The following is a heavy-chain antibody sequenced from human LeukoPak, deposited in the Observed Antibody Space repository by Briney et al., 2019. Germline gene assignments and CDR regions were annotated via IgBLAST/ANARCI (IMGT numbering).Heavy chain of an antibody. D-gene: IGHD6-13*01. CDR3: AKDLGYSSSWYFPY. CDR2: ISGSGGST. V-gene: IGHV3-23*01. J-gene: IGHJ4*02. Sequence: GGSLRLSCAASGFTFSSYTMTWVRQAPGKGLEWVSTISGSGGSTYYADSVKGRFTISRDNSKNTLYLQMNNLRAEDTAVYYCAKDLGYSSSWYFPYWGQGTLVTVSS. CDR1: GFTFSSYT.